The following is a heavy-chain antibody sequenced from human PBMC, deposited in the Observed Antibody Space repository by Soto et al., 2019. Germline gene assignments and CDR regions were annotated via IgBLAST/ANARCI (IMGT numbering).Heavy chain of an antibody. V-gene: IGHV3-23*01. CDR1: GFTFSNYA. CDR2: ITRTDST. Sequence: GGSLRLSCTASGFTFSNYAMSWVRQAPGKGLEWVSAITRTDSTYYADSVKGRFTISRSNSRNTLYLQMNSLGAEDAALYYCAKALVGEVGATDYWGQGTLVTVSS. CDR3: AKALVGEVGATDY. J-gene: IGHJ4*02. D-gene: IGHD1-26*01.